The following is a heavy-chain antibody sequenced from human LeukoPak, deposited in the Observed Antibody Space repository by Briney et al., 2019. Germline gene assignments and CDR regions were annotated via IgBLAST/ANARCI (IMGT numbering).Heavy chain of an antibody. CDR3: ARVKGSSRLYDY. D-gene: IGHD6-13*01. V-gene: IGHV3-66*02. J-gene: IGHJ4*02. Sequence: GSLRLSCAASGFTVSSNCMSWVRQAPGKGLEWVSVIYSGGSTYYADSVKGRFTISRDNSKNTLYLQMNSLRAEDTAVYYCARVKGSSRLYDYWGQGTLVTVSS. CDR1: GFTVSSNC. CDR2: IYSGGST.